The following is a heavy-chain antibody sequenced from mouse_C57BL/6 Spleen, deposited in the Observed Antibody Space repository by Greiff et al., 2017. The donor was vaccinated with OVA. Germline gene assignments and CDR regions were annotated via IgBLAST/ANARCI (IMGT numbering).Heavy chain of an antibody. D-gene: IGHD2-3*01. CDR3: AAPYDGTTGYSEV. CDR2: IHPNSGST. Sequence: QVQLQQPGAELVKPGASVKLSCKASGYTFTSYWMHWVKQRPGQGLEWIGMIHPNSGSTNSNEKFKSKATLTVDKSSSTAYMQISSLTSEDSAVYYCAAPYDGTTGYSEVWGTGTTVTVSS. CDR1: GYTFTSYW. V-gene: IGHV1-64*01. J-gene: IGHJ1*03.